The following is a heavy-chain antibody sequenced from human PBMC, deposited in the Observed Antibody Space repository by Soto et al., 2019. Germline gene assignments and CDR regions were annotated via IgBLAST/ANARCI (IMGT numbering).Heavy chain of an antibody. D-gene: IGHD6-6*01. J-gene: IGHJ4*02. CDR1: GFTFSSYG. CDR3: AKDHARPRWLDY. Sequence: GGSLRLSCAASGFTFSSYGMHWVRQAPGKGLEWVAVISYDGSNKYYADSVKGRFTISRDNSKNTLYLQMNSLRAEDTAVYYCAKDHARPRWLDYWGQGTLVTVSS. CDR2: ISYDGSNK. V-gene: IGHV3-30*18.